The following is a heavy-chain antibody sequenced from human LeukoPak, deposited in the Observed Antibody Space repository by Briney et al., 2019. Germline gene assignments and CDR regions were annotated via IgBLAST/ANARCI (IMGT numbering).Heavy chain of an antibody. J-gene: IGHJ6*02. CDR2: INHSGST. V-gene: IGHV4-34*01. CDR1: GGSFSGYY. Sequence: PSETLSLTCAVYGGSFSGYYWSWIRQPPGKGLEWIGEINHSGSTNYNPSLKSRVTISVDTSKNQFSLKLSSVTAADTAVYYCARGTPLTTMVRQKNGMDVWGQGTTVTVSS. D-gene: IGHD3-10*01. CDR3: ARGTPLTTMVRQKNGMDV.